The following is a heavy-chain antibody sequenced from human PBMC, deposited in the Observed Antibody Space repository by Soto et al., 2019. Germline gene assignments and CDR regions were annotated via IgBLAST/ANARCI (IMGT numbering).Heavy chain of an antibody. D-gene: IGHD4-17*01. Sequence: QVHLMQSGAEVNSPGASVRVSCKASGCTFSSYGVSWVRQAPGQALEFMGWISVYNVHPNDAQKLQRRVTMTTDTSTSTAYMELRSLRSADPAVYFCARCDFGDYVPPLDPWGQGALVTVSA. CDR3: ARCDFGDYVPPLDP. J-gene: IGHJ5*02. CDR2: ISVYNVHP. V-gene: IGHV1-18*01. CDR1: GCTFSSYG.